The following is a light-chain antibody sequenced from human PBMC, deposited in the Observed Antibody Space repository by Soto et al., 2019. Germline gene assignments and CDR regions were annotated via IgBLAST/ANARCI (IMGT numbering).Light chain of an antibody. CDR3: QQYGTSPPT. CDR1: QSVSGSD. J-gene: IGKJ1*01. V-gene: IGKV3-20*01. Sequence: EVVLTRSPGTLSLSPGERATLSCRASQSVSGSDLAWYQQKPGQAPRLLISGASSRATGVPDRFSGSGSGTDFTLTISRLEPEDFAVFYCQQYGTSPPTFGQGTKVDIK. CDR2: GAS.